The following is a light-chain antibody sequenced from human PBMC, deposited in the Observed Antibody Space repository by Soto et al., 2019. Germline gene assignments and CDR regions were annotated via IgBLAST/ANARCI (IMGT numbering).Light chain of an antibody. V-gene: IGKV3-11*01. CDR2: DAS. Sequence: EIVLTQSPATLSLSPGERATLSCRASQTISDYLAWYQQKPGQAPRILIYDASKRATGVPARFSGSGSGTDFPLTISSLEPEDFAVYYCQQRGNWPLTFGGGTKVEI. CDR3: QQRGNWPLT. J-gene: IGKJ4*01. CDR1: QTISDY.